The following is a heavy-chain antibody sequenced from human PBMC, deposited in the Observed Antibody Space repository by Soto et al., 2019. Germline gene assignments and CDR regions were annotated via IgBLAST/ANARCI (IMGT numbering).Heavy chain of an antibody. D-gene: IGHD5-12*01. J-gene: IGHJ4*02. CDR2: IFSSGST. Sequence: PXATLSLSCTVSGGSINTFYWSWVRQPAGKGLEWIGRIFSSGSTSFNPSLGSRVAMSVDTSKNHFSLNLSSVTAADMAVYYCAREGSYSAYNFAHGIQLWSFDFWGQGALVTVSS. V-gene: IGHV4-4*07. CDR3: AREGSYSAYNFAHGIQLWSFDF. CDR1: GGSINTFY.